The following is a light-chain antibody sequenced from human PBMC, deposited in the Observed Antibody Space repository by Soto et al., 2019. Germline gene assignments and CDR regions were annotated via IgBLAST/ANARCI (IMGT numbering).Light chain of an antibody. CDR3: QQYGSSPRT. CDR1: QGVSRSY. J-gene: IGKJ1*01. V-gene: IGKV3-20*01. Sequence: EIVLTQSPGTLSLSPGERATLFCRASQGVSRSYFAWYQQKPGQAPRLLIYAASSRATGVPDRFSGSGSGTDFTLTISRLEPEDFALYYCQQYGSSPRTFGQGTKVEIK. CDR2: AAS.